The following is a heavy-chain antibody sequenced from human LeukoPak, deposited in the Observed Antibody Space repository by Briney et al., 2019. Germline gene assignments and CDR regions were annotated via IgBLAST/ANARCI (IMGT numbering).Heavy chain of an antibody. Sequence: TGGSLRLSCAFSGFTFSTYWMSWVRQAPGKRLEWVGNIKEDGSEKYYVDSMKGRFTISRDNAKNSLYLQMNSLRVEDTAVYYCARDSFETDIDYWGQGTLVTVSS. CDR3: ARDSFETDIDY. CDR2: IKEDGSEK. D-gene: IGHD1-14*01. V-gene: IGHV3-7*01. CDR1: GFTFSTYW. J-gene: IGHJ4*02.